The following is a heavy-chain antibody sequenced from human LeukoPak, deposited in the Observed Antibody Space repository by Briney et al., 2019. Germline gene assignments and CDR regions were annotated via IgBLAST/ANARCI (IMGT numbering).Heavy chain of an antibody. CDR3: ATYRDFDF. D-gene: IGHD1-14*01. J-gene: IGHJ4*02. CDR1: GLSFTRFW. Sequence: PGGSLRLSCAASGLSFTRFWMSWVCQAPGKGLEWVATIKEDGSEKYYVDSVKGRFTISRDNAKNSLYLQMNSLRAEDTAVYYCATYRDFDFWGQGTPVTVSS. V-gene: IGHV3-7*01. CDR2: IKEDGSEK.